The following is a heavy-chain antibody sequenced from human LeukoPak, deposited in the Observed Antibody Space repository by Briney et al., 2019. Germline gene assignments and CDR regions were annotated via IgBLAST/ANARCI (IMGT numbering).Heavy chain of an antibody. J-gene: IGHJ4*02. V-gene: IGHV3-7*01. CDR2: IKQDGSEK. Sequence: GGSLRLSRAASGFSFGNYWMTWVRQAPGKGLEWVANIKQDGSEKHFVNSVKGRFTISIDDAKKSVHLQMNSLRAEDTAVYYCAREAWTGYPPYDYWGQGTPVTVSS. CDR1: GFSFGNYW. CDR3: AREAWTGYPPYDY. D-gene: IGHD3/OR15-3a*01.